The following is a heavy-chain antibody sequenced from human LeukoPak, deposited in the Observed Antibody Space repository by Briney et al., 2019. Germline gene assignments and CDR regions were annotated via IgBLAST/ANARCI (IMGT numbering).Heavy chain of an antibody. CDR1: GFTFSSYG. J-gene: IGHJ4*02. D-gene: IGHD5-18*01. V-gene: IGHV3-30*03. CDR2: ISHDGSNK. CDR3: ARVGYSYGQFDY. Sequence: PGGSLRLSCAASGFTFSSYGMHWVRQAPGKGLEWVAVISHDGSNKYYADSVKGRFTISRDNSKNTLYLQMNSLRAEDTAVYYCARVGYSYGQFDYWGQGTLVTVSS.